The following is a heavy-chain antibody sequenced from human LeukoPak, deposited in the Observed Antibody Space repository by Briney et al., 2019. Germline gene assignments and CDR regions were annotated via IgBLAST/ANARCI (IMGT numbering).Heavy chain of an antibody. D-gene: IGHD6-13*01. Sequence: SETLSLTCAVYGGSFRGYYWSWIRQPPGKGLEWIGEISHSGSINHNPSLKSRVTISEDTSKSQFSLKLSAVTAADTALYYCARGGIATPGVGGYFDYWGQGIFVTVSS. J-gene: IGHJ4*02. CDR1: GGSFRGYY. CDR2: ISHSGSI. V-gene: IGHV4-34*01. CDR3: ARGGIATPGVGGYFDY.